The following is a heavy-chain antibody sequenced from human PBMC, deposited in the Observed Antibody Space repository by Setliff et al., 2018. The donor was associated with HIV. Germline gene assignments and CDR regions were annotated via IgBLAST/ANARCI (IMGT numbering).Heavy chain of an antibody. J-gene: IGHJ6*02. V-gene: IGHV4-34*01. D-gene: IGHD2-15*01. CDR3: ARENTVVIYYYGMDV. CDR1: GGSFSGYY. CDR2: IYWSGLT. Sequence: KASETLSLTCAVYGGSFSGYYWSWIRHPPGKGLEWIGSIYWSGLTFYNPSLKSRVTISVDTSKNQFSLKLSSVTAADTAVYYCARENTVVIYYYGMDVWGQGTTVTVSS.